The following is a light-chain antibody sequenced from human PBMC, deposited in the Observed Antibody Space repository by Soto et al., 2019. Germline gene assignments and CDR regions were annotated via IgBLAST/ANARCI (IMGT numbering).Light chain of an antibody. J-gene: IGKJ2*01. CDR1: QSISTA. Sequence: ERVMTQSPATLSVSPGQRATLSCRASQSISTALAWSQQKPGQPPRLLIYSASTRATGVPASFTGSGSGSEFTPTISGPQSEDFAVYYSQQDHNCPLTFGQGTRREI. CDR2: SAS. V-gene: IGKV3-15*01. CDR3: QQDHNCPLT.